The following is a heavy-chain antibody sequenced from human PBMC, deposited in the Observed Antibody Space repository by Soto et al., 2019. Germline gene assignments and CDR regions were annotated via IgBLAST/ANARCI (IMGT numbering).Heavy chain of an antibody. J-gene: IGHJ5*02. CDR3: ARDRVDCSGGNCWRSVEDT. V-gene: IGHV1-46*01. D-gene: IGHD2-15*01. Sequence: QVQLVQSGAEVKKPGASVKVSCKASGYTFTSYYMHWVRQAPGQGLEWMGIIDPSGGGTSYAQKAQGRLTMTRETSTSTVYRELSRLRSEDTAVYYCARDRVDCSGGNCWRSVEDTWGQGTLVTVSS. CDR2: IDPSGGGT. CDR1: GYTFTSYY.